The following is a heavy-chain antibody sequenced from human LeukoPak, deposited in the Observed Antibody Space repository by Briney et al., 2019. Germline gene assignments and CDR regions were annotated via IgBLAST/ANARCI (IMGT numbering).Heavy chain of an antibody. CDR1: GFTFSSYA. J-gene: IGHJ5*02. CDR3: ASGYCSSTSCPNNWFDP. Sequence: GRSLRLSCAASGFTFSSYAMHWVRQAPGKGLEWGAVISYDGSNKYYADSVKGRFTISRDNSKNTLYLQMNSLRAEDTAVYYCASGYCSSTSCPNNWFDPWGQGTLVTVSS. CDR2: ISYDGSNK. V-gene: IGHV3-30*04. D-gene: IGHD2-2*03.